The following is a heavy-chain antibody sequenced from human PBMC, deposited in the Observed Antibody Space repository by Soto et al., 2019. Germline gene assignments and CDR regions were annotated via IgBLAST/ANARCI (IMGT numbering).Heavy chain of an antibody. Sequence: GGSLRLSCAASGLSVTDAYINWVRQAPGKGLEWVGRITSMVDGGTVDYAAPVATRFSMSRDESRRTAYLHMSRVRVDDTGIYYCSTTTGDYDWFAAWGQGTLVTVSS. D-gene: IGHD4-17*01. CDR3: STTTGDYDWFAA. V-gene: IGHV3-15*07. CDR1: GLSVTDAY. CDR2: ITSMVDGGTV. J-gene: IGHJ5*02.